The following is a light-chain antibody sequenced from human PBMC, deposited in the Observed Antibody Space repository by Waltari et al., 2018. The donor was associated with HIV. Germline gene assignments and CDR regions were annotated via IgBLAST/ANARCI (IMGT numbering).Light chain of an antibody. Sequence: QSVLTKPPSASGTPGQRVTISCSGSSSNIGSNTVSWYHQVPGTAPKVRIYSNDDRPSGVPDRFSGSKPGTSASLAMGGLQSEDGADYSGATWDDSLNGWVFGGGTKVTVL. J-gene: IGLJ3*02. V-gene: IGLV1-44*01. CDR1: SSNIGSNT. CDR2: SND. CDR3: ATWDDSLNGWV.